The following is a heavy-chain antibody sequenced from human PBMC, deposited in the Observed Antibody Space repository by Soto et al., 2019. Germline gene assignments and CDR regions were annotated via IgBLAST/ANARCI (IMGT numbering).Heavy chain of an antibody. V-gene: IGHV4-59*01. CDR2: IYYSGST. J-gene: IGHJ4*02. CDR3: ARVDGDFYFDY. CDR1: GGSISSYY. D-gene: IGHD4-17*01. Sequence: QVQLQESGPGLVKPSETLSLTCTVSGGSISSYYWSWIRQPPGKGLEWIGDIYYSGSTNYNPSLKSRVTISVDTSKNQFSLKLGSVTAADTAVYYCARVDGDFYFDYWGQGTLVTVSS.